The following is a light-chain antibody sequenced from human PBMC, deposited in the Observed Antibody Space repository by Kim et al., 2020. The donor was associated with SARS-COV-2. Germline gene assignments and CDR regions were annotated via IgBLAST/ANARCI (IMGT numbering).Light chain of an antibody. CDR1: KSVNDN. V-gene: IGKV3-15*01. J-gene: IGKJ1*01. CDR2: GGS. Sequence: VPPGERVPLSGRSTKSVNDNLAWYQQNPGQPPRLLVYGGSVTPTYIPARFSGSGSKTEYTITVTSLQSEDFALYYCQQYDEWPWTFGQGTKVDIK. CDR3: QQYDEWPWT.